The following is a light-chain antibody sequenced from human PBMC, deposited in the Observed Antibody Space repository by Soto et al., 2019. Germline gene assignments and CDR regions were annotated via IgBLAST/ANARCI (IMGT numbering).Light chain of an antibody. CDR1: QSVSSY. CDR3: QQRSYGIT. Sequence: EIVLTQSPATLSLSPGERATLSCRASQSVSSYLAWYQQKPGQAPRLLIYDASNRATGIPARFSGSGSGTDFTLTFGSLEPEDFAVCYCQQRSYGITFGQGTRLE. CDR2: DAS. V-gene: IGKV3-11*01. J-gene: IGKJ5*01.